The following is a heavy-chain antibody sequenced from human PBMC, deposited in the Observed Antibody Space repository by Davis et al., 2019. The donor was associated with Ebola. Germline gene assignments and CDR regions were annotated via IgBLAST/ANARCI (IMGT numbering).Heavy chain of an antibody. Sequence: GESLKISCAASGFTFSSFNMNWVRQSPGKGLEWVSAISGSGGSTYYADSVKGRFTISRDNSKNTLYLQMNSLRAEDTAVYYCARDLWFGELSDCWGQGTLVTVSS. V-gene: IGHV3-23*01. CDR2: ISGSGGST. J-gene: IGHJ4*02. D-gene: IGHD3-10*01. CDR3: ARDLWFGELSDC. CDR1: GFTFSSFN.